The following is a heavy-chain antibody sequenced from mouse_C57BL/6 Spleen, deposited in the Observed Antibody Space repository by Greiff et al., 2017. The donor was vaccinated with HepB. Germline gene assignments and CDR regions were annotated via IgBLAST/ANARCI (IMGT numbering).Heavy chain of an antibody. CDR1: GYTFTSYW. D-gene: IGHD2-4*01. Sequence: QVQLQQSGAELVKPGASVKLSCKASGYTFTSYWMHWVKQRPGQGLEWIGMIHPNSGSTNYNEKFKSKATLTVDKSSSTAYMQLSSLTSEDSAVYYCARGGIYYDYDDFDYWGQGTTLTVSS. CDR2: IHPNSGST. CDR3: ARGGIYYDYDDFDY. V-gene: IGHV1-64*01. J-gene: IGHJ2*01.